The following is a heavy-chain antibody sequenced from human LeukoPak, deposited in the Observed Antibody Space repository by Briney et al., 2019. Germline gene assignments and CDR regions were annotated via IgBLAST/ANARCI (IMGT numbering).Heavy chain of an antibody. CDR3: ARIRPLAVAGSNWFDP. CDR1: GYTFTGYY. CDR2: INTNTGNP. J-gene: IGHJ5*02. Sequence: ASVKVSCKASGYTFTGYYMHWVRQAPGQGLEWMGWINTNTGNPTYAQGFTGRFVFSLDTSVSTAYLQISSLKAEDTAVYYCARIRPLAVAGSNWFDPWGQGTLVTVSS. D-gene: IGHD6-19*01. V-gene: IGHV7-4-1*02.